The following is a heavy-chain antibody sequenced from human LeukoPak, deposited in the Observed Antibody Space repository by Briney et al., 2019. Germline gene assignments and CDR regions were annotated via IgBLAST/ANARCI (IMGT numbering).Heavy chain of an antibody. Sequence: GGSLRLSCAASGFSFSSYSMNWARQSPGKGLEWDSYISSSSSTISYADSVKGRFTISRDNAKNSLYLQMNSLRAEDTAIYYCAKNGDRGAYCTGGTCYPYFYYYMDVWGKGTTVTI. D-gene: IGHD2-15*01. V-gene: IGHV3-48*01. CDR1: GFSFSSYS. J-gene: IGHJ6*03. CDR3: AKNGDRGAYCTGGTCYPYFYYYMDV. CDR2: ISSSSSTI.